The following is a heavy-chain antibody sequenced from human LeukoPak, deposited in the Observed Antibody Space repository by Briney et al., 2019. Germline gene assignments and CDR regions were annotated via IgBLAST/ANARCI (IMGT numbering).Heavy chain of an antibody. D-gene: IGHD2-2*01. V-gene: IGHV4-61*01. CDR3: ARDRPDCSSTSCYDRPGVFDI. Sequence: SETLSLTCTVSGGSVSTGSYYWSWIRQPPGKGLEWIGYIHYSGSTNYNPSLKSRVTISVDKSKNQFSLKLSSVTAADTAVYYCARDRPDCSSTSCYDRPGVFDIWGQGTMVTVSS. J-gene: IGHJ3*02. CDR1: GGSVSTGSYY. CDR2: IHYSGST.